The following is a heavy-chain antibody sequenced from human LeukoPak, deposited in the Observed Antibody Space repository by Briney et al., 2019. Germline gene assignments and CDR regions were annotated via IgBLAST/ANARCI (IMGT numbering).Heavy chain of an antibody. V-gene: IGHV4-59*08. CDR1: GGSIRSYY. CDR3: ARHRASGSYVWFER. CDR2: IYYSGST. J-gene: IGHJ4*02. D-gene: IGHD1-26*01. Sequence: ASETLSLTCTVSGGSIRSYYWSWIRQPPGKGLEWIGYIYYSGSTNYSPSLKSRVTISVDTSKNLFSLKLSSVIAADTAVYYCARHRASGSYVWFERWGQGTLVTVSS.